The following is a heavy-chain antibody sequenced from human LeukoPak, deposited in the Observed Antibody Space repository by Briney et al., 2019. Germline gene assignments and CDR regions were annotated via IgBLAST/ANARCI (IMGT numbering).Heavy chain of an antibody. CDR3: EKEKSVAFDI. V-gene: IGHV3-23*01. CDR2: ISGSGGST. Sequence: PGGSLRLSCAASGFTFSSYAMSWVRQAPGKGLEWVSAISGSGGSTYYADSVKGRFTISRDNSKNTLYLQMNRMRAENTDVYYWEKEKSVAFDIWGQGTIGTVSS. CDR1: GFTFSSYA. D-gene: IGHD4-17*01. J-gene: IGHJ3*02.